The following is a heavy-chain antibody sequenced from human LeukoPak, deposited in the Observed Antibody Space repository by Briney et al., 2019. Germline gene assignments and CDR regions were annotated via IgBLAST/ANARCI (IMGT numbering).Heavy chain of an antibody. D-gene: IGHD3-9*01. CDR1: GGSITSSTW. V-gene: IGHV4-4*02. Sequence: KPSETLSLTCAVSGGSITSSTWWTWVRPPPGKGLEWIGEVFYSGSTNSNPSLKSRLTMSVDESKHEFSLKLTAVTAADTAVYYCASGGLVSRYLDHWGQGALVNVSP. CDR3: ASGGLVSRYLDH. J-gene: IGHJ4*02. CDR2: VFYSGST.